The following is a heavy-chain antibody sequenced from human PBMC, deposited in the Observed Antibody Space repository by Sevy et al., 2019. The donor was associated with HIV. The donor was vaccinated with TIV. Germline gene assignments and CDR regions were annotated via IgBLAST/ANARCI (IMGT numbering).Heavy chain of an antibody. D-gene: IGHD3-10*01. V-gene: IGHV3-23*01. Sequence: GGSLRLSCAASGFTFSNYSMYWVRQAPGKGLEWVSFISTSAISTYYADSVKGRFTISRDNSKNTLFLQMNRLRAEDSVGYYGAKVKIAAGPDGGDFHYWGQGTLVTVSS. CDR3: AKVKIAAGPDGGDFHY. J-gene: IGHJ4*02. CDR1: GFTFSNYS. CDR2: ISTSAIST.